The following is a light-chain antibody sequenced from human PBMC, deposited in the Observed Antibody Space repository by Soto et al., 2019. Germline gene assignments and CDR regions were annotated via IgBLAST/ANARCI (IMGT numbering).Light chain of an antibody. J-gene: IGKJ2*01. Sequence: DIQVTQSPSSLSASVGDRVTITCRASQNIKSHLNWYQQKVGKAPKLLIYGASNLESGVPSRFSGSGFRPDFTLTISPLQPEDFATYYCQQSFSMPRTFGQGNKLEI. CDR2: GAS. V-gene: IGKV1-39*01. CDR3: QQSFSMPRT. CDR1: QNIKSH.